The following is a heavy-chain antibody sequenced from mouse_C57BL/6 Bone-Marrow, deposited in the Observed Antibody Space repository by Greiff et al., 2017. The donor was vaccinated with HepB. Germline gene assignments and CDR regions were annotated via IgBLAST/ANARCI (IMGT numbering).Heavy chain of an antibody. CDR2: INPSSGYT. J-gene: IGHJ3*01. CDR3: ARSGSSRGWFAY. Sequence: VQLKESGAELARPGASVKMSCKASGYTFTSYTMHWVKQRPGQGLEWIGYINPSSGYTKYNQKFKDKATLTADKSSSTAYMQLSSLTSEDSAVYYCARSGSSRGWFAYWGQGTLVTVSA. V-gene: IGHV1-4*01. CDR1: GYTFTSYT. D-gene: IGHD1-1*01.